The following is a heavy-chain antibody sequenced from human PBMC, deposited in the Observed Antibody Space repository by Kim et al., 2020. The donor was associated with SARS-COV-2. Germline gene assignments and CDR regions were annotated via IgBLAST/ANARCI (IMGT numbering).Heavy chain of an antibody. Sequence: SETLSLTCTVSGGSISSGGYYWSWIRQHPGKGLEWIGYIYYSGSTYYNPSLKSRVTISVDTSKNQFSLKLSSVTAADTAVYYCARGIVITMVRGVNLFDYWGQGTLVTVSS. D-gene: IGHD3-10*01. CDR1: GGSISSGGYY. CDR2: IYYSGST. CDR3: ARGIVITMVRGVNLFDY. J-gene: IGHJ4*02. V-gene: IGHV4-31*03.